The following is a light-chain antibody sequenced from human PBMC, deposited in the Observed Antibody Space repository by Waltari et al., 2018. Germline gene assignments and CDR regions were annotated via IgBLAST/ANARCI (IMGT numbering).Light chain of an antibody. J-gene: IGLJ3*02. CDR1: SSNIGNYF. CDR3: GTWDTNLRAV. V-gene: IGLV1-51*01. CDR2: DNN. Sequence: QSVLTQPPSVSAAAGQKVTISCSGGSSNIGNYFVSWYQQFPGAAPKLRIYDNNKRPSGIPDRFSGSKSGTSATLDITGLQTGDEADYYCGTWDTNLRAVFGGGTTLTVL.